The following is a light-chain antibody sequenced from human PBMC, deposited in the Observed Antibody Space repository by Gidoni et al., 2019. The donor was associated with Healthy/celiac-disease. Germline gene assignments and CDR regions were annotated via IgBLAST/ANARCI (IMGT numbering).Light chain of an antibody. Sequence: DIQMTQSPSSLSASVGDRVTITCQASQDISNYLNWYQQKPGKAPKLLIYDASNLETGDLSRFSGSGSGTDFTFTISSLQPEDIATYYCQQYDNLPPLTFGGGTKVEIK. CDR3: QQYDNLPPLT. V-gene: IGKV1-33*01. CDR2: DAS. J-gene: IGKJ4*01. CDR1: QDISNY.